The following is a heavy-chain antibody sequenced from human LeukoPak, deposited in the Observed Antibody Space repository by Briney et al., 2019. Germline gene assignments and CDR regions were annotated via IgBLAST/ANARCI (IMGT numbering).Heavy chain of an antibody. V-gene: IGHV1-69*04. Sequence: ASVKVSCKASGGTFRSYGINWVRQAPGQGLEWIGRVIPVFGITHYAQRFQGRVTITADKDTSTVDMELTSLRFEDTAVYYCSRAAGGLVGAMESEYHQYAMDVCGQGTTVTVSS. D-gene: IGHD1-26*01. CDR1: GGTFRSYG. CDR2: VIPVFGIT. CDR3: SRAAGGLVGAMESEYHQYAMDV. J-gene: IGHJ6*02.